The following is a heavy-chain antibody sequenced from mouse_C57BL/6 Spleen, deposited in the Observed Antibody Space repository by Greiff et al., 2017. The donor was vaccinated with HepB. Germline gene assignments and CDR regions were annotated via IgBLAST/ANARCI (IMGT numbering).Heavy chain of an antibody. CDR2: IWRGGST. CDR3: AKNNNYSNGLAY. CDR1: GFSLTSYG. V-gene: IGHV2-5*01. Sequence: QVHVKQSGPGLVQPSQSLSITCTVSGFSLTSYGVHWDRQSPGKGLEWLGVIWRGGSTDYNAAFMSRLSITKDNSKSQVFFKMNSLQADDTAIYYCAKNNNYSNGLAYWGQGTLVTVSA. D-gene: IGHD2-5*01. J-gene: IGHJ3*01.